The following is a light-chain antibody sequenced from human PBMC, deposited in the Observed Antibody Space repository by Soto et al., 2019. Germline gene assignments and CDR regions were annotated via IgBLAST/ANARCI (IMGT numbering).Light chain of an antibody. J-gene: IGKJ1*01. V-gene: IGKV3-20*01. Sequence: EIVLTQSPGTLSLSPGERATLSCRASETVRNNYLAWYQQKPGQAPRLLIYGASRRATGIPDRFSGSGSGTDFTLTISRLDPDDFAVYYCQRYGTSPQTFGQGTKVDIK. CDR2: GAS. CDR3: QRYGTSPQT. CDR1: ETVRNNY.